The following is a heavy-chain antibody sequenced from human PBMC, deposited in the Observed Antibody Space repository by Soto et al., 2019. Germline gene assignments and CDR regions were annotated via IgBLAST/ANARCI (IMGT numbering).Heavy chain of an antibody. J-gene: IGHJ4*02. CDR1: GGSITSDYSC. D-gene: IGHD7-27*01. Sequence: SETLSLTCTVAGGSITSDYSCWSWIRQPPGEGLEWIGHIFDSGTTYTNPSLRSQVAISLDTSKNHFSLTLSSVTAADTAVYYCARGPSGDKVHYWGQGTLVTVSS. CDR2: IFDSGTT. CDR3: ARGPSGDKVHY. V-gene: IGHV4-30-4*01.